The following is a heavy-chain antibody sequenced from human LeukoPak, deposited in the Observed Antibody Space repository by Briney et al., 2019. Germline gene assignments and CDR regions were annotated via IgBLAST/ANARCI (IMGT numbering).Heavy chain of an antibody. CDR2: MRYDGRNK. J-gene: IGHJ4*02. D-gene: IGHD3-22*01. CDR3: ARSPDSSGYYLGFEYYFDY. Sequence: GGSLRLSCAASGFTFSNYGMHWVRQAPGKGLEWVAFMRYDGRNKYYADSVKGRFTISRDISKNTLYLEMNSLRAEDTAVYYCARSPDSSGYYLGFEYYFDYWGQGTLVTVSS. CDR1: GFTFSNYG. V-gene: IGHV3-30*02.